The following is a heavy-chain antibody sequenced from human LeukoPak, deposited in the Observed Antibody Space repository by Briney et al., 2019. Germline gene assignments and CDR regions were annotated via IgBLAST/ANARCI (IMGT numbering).Heavy chain of an antibody. CDR2: ISYDGSNK. Sequence: GRSLRLSCAASGFTFSSYAMHWVRQAPGKGLEWVAVISYDGSNKYYADSVKGRFTISRDNSKNTLYLQMNSLRAEDTAVYYCARGPYRRDGYLDYWGQGTLVTVSS. D-gene: IGHD5-24*01. J-gene: IGHJ4*02. V-gene: IGHV3-30-3*01. CDR3: ARGPYRRDGYLDY. CDR1: GFTFSSYA.